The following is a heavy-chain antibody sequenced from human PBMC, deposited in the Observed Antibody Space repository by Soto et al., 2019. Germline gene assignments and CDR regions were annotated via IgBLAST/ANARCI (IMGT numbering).Heavy chain of an antibody. J-gene: IGHJ4*02. CDR1: GGSFSSSG. V-gene: IGHV1-69*13. D-gene: IGHD3-22*01. CDR2: IIPIFVTS. Sequence: ASVKVSCKASGGSFSSSGISWVRQAPGQGLECVGGIIPIFVTSHYAQKFQGRVTITADESTNTAYMELSSLTSEDTAVYYCARRLDYHDYTGYSTVGVYFDYWGLGTLVTVSS. CDR3: ARRLDYHDYTGYSTVGVYFDY.